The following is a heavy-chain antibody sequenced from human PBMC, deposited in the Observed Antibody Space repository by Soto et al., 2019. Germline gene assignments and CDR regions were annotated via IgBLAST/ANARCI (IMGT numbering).Heavy chain of an antibody. CDR2: IYYSGST. D-gene: IGHD3-9*01. J-gene: IGHJ6*03. Sequence: SETLSLTCTVSGGSISSYYWRWIRQPPGKGPEWIGYIYYSGSTNYNPSLKSRVTISVDTSKNQFSLKLSSVTAADTAVYYCARDHRGDFDWLSRYYYYMDVWGKGTTVTVSS. CDR1: GGSISSYY. V-gene: IGHV4-59*01. CDR3: ARDHRGDFDWLSRYYYYMDV.